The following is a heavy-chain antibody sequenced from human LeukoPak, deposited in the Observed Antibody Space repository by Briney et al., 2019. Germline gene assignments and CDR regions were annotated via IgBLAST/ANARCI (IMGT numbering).Heavy chain of an antibody. J-gene: IGHJ4*02. Sequence: GGSLRLSCAASGFTFSSYEMNWVRQAPGKGLEWDSYISSSGSPIYYADSVKGRFTISRDNAKNSLYLQMNSLRAEDTAVYYCARGSYSGSYYFDYWGQGTLVTVSS. CDR3: ARGSYSGSYYFDY. CDR2: ISSSGSPI. D-gene: IGHD1-26*01. V-gene: IGHV3-48*03. CDR1: GFTFSSYE.